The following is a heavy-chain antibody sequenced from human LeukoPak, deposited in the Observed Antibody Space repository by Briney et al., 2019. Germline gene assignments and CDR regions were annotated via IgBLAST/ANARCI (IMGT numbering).Heavy chain of an antibody. CDR1: GGSISSSTYY. J-gene: IGHJ3*02. CDR2: IYYSGST. V-gene: IGHV4-39*01. CDR3: ARPLSGSSSWHGDAFDI. D-gene: IGHD6-13*01. Sequence: SETLSLTCTVSGGSISSSTYYWGWIRQPPGKGLEWIGSIYYSGSTYYNATLKSRVTISADTSKNQFSLKLSSVTAADTAVYYCARPLSGSSSWHGDAFDIWGQGTMVTVSS.